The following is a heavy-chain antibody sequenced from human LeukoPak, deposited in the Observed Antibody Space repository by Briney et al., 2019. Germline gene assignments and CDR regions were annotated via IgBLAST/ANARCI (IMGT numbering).Heavy chain of an antibody. J-gene: IGHJ4*02. CDR3: AKDSLSRYDILTGFTYYFDY. D-gene: IGHD3-9*01. Sequence: PGGSLRLSCAASGFTFSSYGMHWVRQAPGKGLEWVAFIRYDGSNKYYADSVKGRFTISRDNSKNTLYLQMNSLRAEDTAVYYCAKDSLSRYDILTGFTYYFDYWGQGTLVTVSS. CDR1: GFTFSSYG. V-gene: IGHV3-30*02. CDR2: IRYDGSNK.